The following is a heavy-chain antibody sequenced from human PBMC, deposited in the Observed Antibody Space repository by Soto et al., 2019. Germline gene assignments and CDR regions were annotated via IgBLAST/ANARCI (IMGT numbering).Heavy chain of an antibody. Sequence: ASVKVSCKASGYTFTGYYMHWVRQAPGQGLEWMGWINPNSGGTNYAQKFQGRVTMTRDTSISTAYMELSRLRSDDTAVYYCAREPSDGFWSGYYYYYYGMDVWGQGTTVTVSS. CDR1: GYTFTGYY. CDR3: AREPSDGFWSGYYYYYYGMDV. V-gene: IGHV1-2*02. D-gene: IGHD3-3*01. J-gene: IGHJ6*02. CDR2: INPNSGGT.